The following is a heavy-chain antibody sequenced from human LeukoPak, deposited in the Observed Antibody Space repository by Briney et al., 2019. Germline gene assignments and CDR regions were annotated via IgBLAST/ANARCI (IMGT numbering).Heavy chain of an antibody. J-gene: IGHJ5*02. CDR3: ARHVQWGLGRVVFDP. V-gene: IGHV4-39*01. CDR2: IYYSGST. Sequence: PSETLSLTCTVSGGSISSSSYYWGWIRQPPGKGLEWIGSIYYSGSTYYNPSLKSRVTISVDTSKNQFSLKLSSVTAADTAVYYCARHVQWGLGRVVFDPWGQGTLVTVSS. D-gene: IGHD1-26*01. CDR1: GGSISSSSYY.